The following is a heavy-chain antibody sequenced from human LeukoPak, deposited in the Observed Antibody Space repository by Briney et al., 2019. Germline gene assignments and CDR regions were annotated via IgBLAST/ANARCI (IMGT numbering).Heavy chain of an antibody. CDR2: TSATGGST. D-gene: IGHD3-9*01. CDR1: GFTFSNYA. V-gene: IGHV3-23*01. CDR3: ARGGLDWLLYSQFDY. Sequence: GGSLRLSCVASGFTFSNYAMIWVRQAPGKGLELVSATSATGGSTYYADSVKGRFTISRDNSKKTLYLQMNSLTVEDTAVYYCARGGLDWLLYSQFDYWGQGTLVTASS. J-gene: IGHJ4*02.